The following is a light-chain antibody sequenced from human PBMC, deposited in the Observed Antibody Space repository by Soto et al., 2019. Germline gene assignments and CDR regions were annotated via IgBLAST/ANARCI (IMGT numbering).Light chain of an antibody. Sequence: EIVLTQSPGTLSLSPGERATLSCRASQSVSSSYLAWYQQNPGQAPRLVIYGVSNRATGIPDRFSGSGSGTDFTLTISRLEPEDFAVYYCQHYGSSPFTFGQGTRLEIK. V-gene: IGKV3-20*01. CDR3: QHYGSSPFT. CDR2: GVS. CDR1: QSVSSSY. J-gene: IGKJ5*01.